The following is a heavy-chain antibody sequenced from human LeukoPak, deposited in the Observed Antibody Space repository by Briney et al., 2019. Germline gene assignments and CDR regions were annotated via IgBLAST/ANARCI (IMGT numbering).Heavy chain of an antibody. J-gene: IGHJ4*02. D-gene: IGHD3-22*01. V-gene: IGHV3-30-3*01. CDR2: ISYDGSNK. CDR3: ARDDYYDSSGSYGY. Sequence: GGSLRLSCAASGFTFSSYAMHWVRQAPGKGLEWVAVISYDGSNKYYADSVKGRFTISRDNSKNTLYLQMNSLRAEDTAVYYCARDDYYDSSGSYGYWGQGTLVTASS. CDR1: GFTFSSYA.